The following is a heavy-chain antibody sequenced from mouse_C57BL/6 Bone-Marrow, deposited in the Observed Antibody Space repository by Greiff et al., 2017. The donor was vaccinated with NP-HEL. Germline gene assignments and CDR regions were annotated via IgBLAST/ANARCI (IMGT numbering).Heavy chain of an antibody. CDR1: GYTFTSYW. CDR3: AKPSDGPYFDY. D-gene: IGHD2-3*01. Sequence: VQLQQPGAELVKPGASVKLSCKASGYTFTSYWMHWVKQRPGQGLEWIGMIHPNSGSTNYNEKFKSKATLTVDKSSSTAYMQLSSLTSEDSAVYYCAKPSDGPYFDYWGQGTTLTVSS. V-gene: IGHV1-64*01. CDR2: IHPNSGST. J-gene: IGHJ2*01.